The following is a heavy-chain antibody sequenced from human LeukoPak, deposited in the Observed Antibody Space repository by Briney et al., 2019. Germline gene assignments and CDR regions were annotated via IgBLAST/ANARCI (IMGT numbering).Heavy chain of an antibody. J-gene: IGHJ5*02. CDR2: IYYSGST. D-gene: IGHD3-9*01. CDR1: GGSFSGYY. Sequence: SETLSLTCAVYGGSFSGYYWGWVRQPPGKGLEWIATIYYSGSTYYNPSLKSRVTISVDTSKNQFSLKLSSVTAADTAVYYCARTGPYYGILTGYLGVNFFDPWGQGTLVTVSS. CDR3: ARTGPYYGILTGYLGVNFFDP. V-gene: IGHV4-34*01.